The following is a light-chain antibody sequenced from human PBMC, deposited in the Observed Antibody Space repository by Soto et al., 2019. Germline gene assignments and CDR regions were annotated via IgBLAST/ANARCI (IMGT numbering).Light chain of an antibody. V-gene: IGKV1-39*01. CDR3: QQSYSTPQT. CDR2: AAS. CDR1: QSISSY. Sequence: IQLTQSPSSLSASVGDRVTITCRASQSISSYLNWYQQKPGKAPKLLIYAASSLQSGVPSRFSGSGSGTDFTLTISSLQPEDFATYYCQQSYSTPQTFGKGTKVAIK. J-gene: IGKJ1*01.